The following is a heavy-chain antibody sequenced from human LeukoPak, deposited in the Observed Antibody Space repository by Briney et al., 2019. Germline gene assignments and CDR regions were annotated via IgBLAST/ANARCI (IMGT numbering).Heavy chain of an antibody. J-gene: IGHJ4*02. CDR2: VSSGFPA. V-gene: IGHV3-13*01. Sequence: GGSLRLSCTASGCTLVSHDMHWVRQIPGQGLDGVAAVSSGFPAFFAASVKGRFTVPREDARNSLYLQMNSLRAGETAVYYCVREARGYHYTYFDYWGQGTLVTVSS. CDR3: VREARGYHYTYFDY. CDR1: GCTLVSHD. D-gene: IGHD5-18*01.